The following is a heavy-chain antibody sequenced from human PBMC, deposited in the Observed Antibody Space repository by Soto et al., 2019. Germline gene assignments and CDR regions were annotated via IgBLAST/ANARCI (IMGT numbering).Heavy chain of an antibody. Sequence: QVQLVQSGAEVKKPGASVKVSCKASGYTFTNHDINWVRQATGQGLEWKGWMSPNSGNSGYAQQFQGRVTMTTDTSISTAYMELSSLRSEDTAVYYCARGGDRDSSGYYYDDYWGQGTLVTVSS. CDR2: MSPNSGNS. CDR1: GYTFTNHD. D-gene: IGHD3-22*01. CDR3: ARGGDRDSSGYYYDDY. V-gene: IGHV1-8*01. J-gene: IGHJ4*02.